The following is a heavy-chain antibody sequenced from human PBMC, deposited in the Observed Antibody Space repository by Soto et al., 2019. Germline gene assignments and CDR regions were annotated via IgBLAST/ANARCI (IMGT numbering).Heavy chain of an antibody. CDR3: AKDGYGDYPTKSYYYYYMDV. CDR2: ISYDGSNK. D-gene: IGHD4-17*01. V-gene: IGHV3-30*18. Sequence: GGSLRLSCAASGFTFSSYGMHWVRQAPGKGLEWVAVISYDGSNKYYADSVKGRFTISRDNSKNTLYLQMNNLRAEDTAVYYCAKDGYGDYPTKSYYYYYMDVWGKGTTVTVSS. J-gene: IGHJ6*03. CDR1: GFTFSSYG.